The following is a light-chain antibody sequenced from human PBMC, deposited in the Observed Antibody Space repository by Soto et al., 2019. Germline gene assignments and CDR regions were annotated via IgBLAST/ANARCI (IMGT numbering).Light chain of an antibody. V-gene: IGKV3-15*01. J-gene: IGKJ5*01. CDR2: GAS. Sequence: ETVMTQSPATVSVSPGERVTLSCRASQSVNSDLAWYQQKPGQAPRLLIYGASTRATDIPARFSGSGSGTEFTLTISSLQSEDFAVYYCQQYKDWPPLTFGQGTRLEI. CDR1: QSVNSD. CDR3: QQYKDWPPLT.